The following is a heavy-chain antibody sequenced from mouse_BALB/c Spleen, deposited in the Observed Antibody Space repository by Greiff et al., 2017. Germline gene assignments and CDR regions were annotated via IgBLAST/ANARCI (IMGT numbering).Heavy chain of an antibody. Sequence: EVKLQESGAELVKPGASVKLSCTASGFNIKDTYMHWVKQRPEQGLEWIGRIDPANGNTKYDPKFQGKATITADTSSNTAYLQLSSLTSEDTAVYYCARAYDGYYYAMDYWGQGTSVTVSS. CDR1: GFNIKDTY. CDR2: IDPANGNT. J-gene: IGHJ4*01. V-gene: IGHV14-3*02. CDR3: ARAYDGYYYAMDY. D-gene: IGHD2-3*01.